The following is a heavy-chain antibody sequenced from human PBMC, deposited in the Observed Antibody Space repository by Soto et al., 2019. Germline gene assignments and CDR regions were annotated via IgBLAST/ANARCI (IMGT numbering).Heavy chain of an antibody. CDR1: CGSISSGGYY. Sequence: SETLSLTRTVSCGSISSGGYYWSWIREHPGKGLEWLGYIHNSGSTYYNPSLKSRVTISLDTSQNQFSLKLSSVTAADTAVYYCERADSSGYYLKTWGQGTLVTAPQ. J-gene: IGHJ1*01. CDR3: ERADSSGYYLKT. V-gene: IGHV4-31*03. D-gene: IGHD3-22*01. CDR2: IHNSGST.